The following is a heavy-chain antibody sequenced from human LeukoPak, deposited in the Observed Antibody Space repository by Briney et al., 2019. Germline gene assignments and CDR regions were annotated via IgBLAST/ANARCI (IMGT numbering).Heavy chain of an antibody. V-gene: IGHV4-61*02. CDR3: ARATVTTALLDY. J-gene: IGHJ4*02. CDR1: GGSISSGSYC. D-gene: IGHD4-17*01. CDR2: IYTSGST. Sequence: SQTLSLTCTVSGGSISSGSYCWSWIRQPAGKGLEWIGRIYTSGSTNYNPSLKSRVTISVDTSKNQFSLKLSSVTAADTAVYYCARATVTTALLDYWGQGTLVTVSS.